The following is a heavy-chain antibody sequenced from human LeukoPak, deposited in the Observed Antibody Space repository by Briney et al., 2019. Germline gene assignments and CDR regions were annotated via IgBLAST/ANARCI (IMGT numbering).Heavy chain of an antibody. CDR1: GGTFSSYA. J-gene: IGHJ4*02. Sequence: SVKVSCKASGGTFSSYAISWVRQAPGQGLEWMGRIIPIFGTANYAQKFQGRVTISTDESTSTAYMELSSLRSEDTAVYYCARENYYDSSGYYLDYWGQGTLVTVSS. V-gene: IGHV1-69*05. CDR3: ARENYYDSSGYYLDY. CDR2: IIPIFGTA. D-gene: IGHD3-22*01.